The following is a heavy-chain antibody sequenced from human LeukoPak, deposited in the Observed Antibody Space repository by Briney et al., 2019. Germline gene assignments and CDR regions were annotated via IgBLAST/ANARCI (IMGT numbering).Heavy chain of an antibody. CDR2: INPSGGST. Sequence: ASVKVSCKASGYTFTSYYMHWVRQAPEQGLEWMGIINPSGGSTSYAQKFQGRVTMTRDMSTSTVYMELSSLRSEDTAVYYCAGAYSGSYYDYWGQGTLVTVSS. V-gene: IGHV1-46*01. D-gene: IGHD1-26*01. J-gene: IGHJ4*02. CDR3: AGAYSGSYYDY. CDR1: GYTFTSYY.